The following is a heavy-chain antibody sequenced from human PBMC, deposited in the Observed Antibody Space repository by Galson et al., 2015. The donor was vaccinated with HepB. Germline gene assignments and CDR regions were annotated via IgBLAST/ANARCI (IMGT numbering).Heavy chain of an antibody. CDR2: ISGRTSYT. V-gene: IGHV3-11*06. Sequence: SLRLSCAASGFSVSDYYMSWIRQAPGKGLESISDISGRTSYTNYADSVKGRFTISRDNAKNSLYLQMNSLRAEDTAVYYCAVGWRSGYPFYWGQGILVTVSS. J-gene: IGHJ4*02. D-gene: IGHD3-22*01. CDR1: GFSVSDYY. CDR3: AVGWRSGYPFY.